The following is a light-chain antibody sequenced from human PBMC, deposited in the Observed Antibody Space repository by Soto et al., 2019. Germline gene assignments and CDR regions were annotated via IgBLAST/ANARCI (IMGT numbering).Light chain of an antibody. CDR1: QSVSSTF. Sequence: PVALSLSRGYRATLSCTASQSVSSTFLAWYQQKPGQAPRLLIYAASSRATGIPDRFSGSGSGTDFTLTISRLEPEDFAVYYCQQYGSSLLSFGHGTKVDIK. CDR3: QQYGSSLLS. CDR2: AAS. J-gene: IGKJ1*01. V-gene: IGKV3-20*01.